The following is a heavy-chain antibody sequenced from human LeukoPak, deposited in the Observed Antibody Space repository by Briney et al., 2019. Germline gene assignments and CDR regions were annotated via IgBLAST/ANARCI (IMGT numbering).Heavy chain of an antibody. CDR3: ASYTYYYDSSGGLFAYFDY. Sequence: SETLSLTCTVSGGSISSSSYYWGWIRQPPGKGLEWIGSIYYSGSTYYNPSLKSRVTVSVDTSKNQFSLKLSSVTAADTAVYYCASYTYYYDSSGGLFAYFDYWGQGTLVTVSS. CDR2: IYYSGST. D-gene: IGHD3-22*01. V-gene: IGHV4-39*07. CDR1: GGSISSSSYY. J-gene: IGHJ4*02.